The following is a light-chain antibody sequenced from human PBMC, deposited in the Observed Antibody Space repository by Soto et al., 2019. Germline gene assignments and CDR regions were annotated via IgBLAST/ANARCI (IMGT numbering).Light chain of an antibody. CDR3: QQYGSSHT. CDR2: GAS. J-gene: IGKJ2*01. CDR1: QSVSSIY. Sequence: EIVLTQSPGTLSLSLGGRATLSCRASQSVSSIYLAWYQQKPGQAPRLLSYGASSRSTGIPDRFSGSGSGTAFTLTISRLEPEDFAVYYCQQYGSSHTSGQVTKLEIK. V-gene: IGKV3-20*01.